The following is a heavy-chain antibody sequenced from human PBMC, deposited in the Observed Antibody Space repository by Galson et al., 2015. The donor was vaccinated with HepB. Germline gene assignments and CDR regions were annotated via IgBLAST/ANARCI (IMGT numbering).Heavy chain of an antibody. D-gene: IGHD3-9*01. J-gene: IGHJ4*02. V-gene: IGHV3-30*18. Sequence: SLRLSCAASGFTFSSYGMHWVRQAPGKGLEWVAVISYDGSNKYYADSVKGRFTISRDNSKNTLYLHMNSLRAEDTAVYYCAKGDPDGDYHILTSYNLFDFWGQGTLVTVSP. CDR3: AKGDPDGDYHILTSYNLFDF. CDR1: GFTFSSYG. CDR2: ISYDGSNK.